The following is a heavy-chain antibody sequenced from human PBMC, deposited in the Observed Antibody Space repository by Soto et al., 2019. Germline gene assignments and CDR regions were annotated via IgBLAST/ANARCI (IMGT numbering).Heavy chain of an antibody. D-gene: IGHD1-26*01. CDR2: ISTGGDST. Sequence: EVQLLESGGGLVQPGGSLRLSCAASGFTLGSYAMTWVRQAPGKGLEWVSGISTGGDSTYYADSVRGRFTISRDNSKNTLNLQRTSLRAEDTAVYFCAKVRERLMGDTGCFDCWGQGTLVTVSS. J-gene: IGHJ4*02. CDR3: AKVRERLMGDTGCFDC. CDR1: GFTLGSYA. V-gene: IGHV3-23*01.